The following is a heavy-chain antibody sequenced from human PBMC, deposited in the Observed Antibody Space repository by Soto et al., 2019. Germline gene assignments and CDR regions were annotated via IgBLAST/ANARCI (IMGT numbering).Heavy chain of an antibody. CDR1: GFSFNTYS. J-gene: IGHJ4*02. V-gene: IGHV3-21*01. CDR2: ISSGSSYI. CDR3: ASLSRFALDY. Sequence: EVQLVESGGGLVKPGGSLRLSCAASGFSFNTYSMNWVRQAPGKGLEWVSSISSGSSYIYYTDSVKGRFTISRDNDKNSLYLQMDSLRAEDTAVYYCASLSRFALDYWGQGTLVTVSS. D-gene: IGHD3-10*01.